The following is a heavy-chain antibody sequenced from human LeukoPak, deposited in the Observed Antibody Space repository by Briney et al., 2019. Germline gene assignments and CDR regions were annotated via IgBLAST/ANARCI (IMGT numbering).Heavy chain of an antibody. J-gene: IGHJ6*02. CDR1: GFTFSSYW. Sequence: HPGGSLRLSCAASGFTFSSYWMSWVRQAPGKGLEWVANIKQDGSEKYYVDSVKGRFTISRDNAKNSLYLQMNSLRDEDTAVYYCAREGGYYDILTGFYYYYGMDVWGQGTTVTVSS. D-gene: IGHD3-9*01. CDR3: AREGGYYDILTGFYYYYGMDV. CDR2: IKQDGSEK. V-gene: IGHV3-7*01.